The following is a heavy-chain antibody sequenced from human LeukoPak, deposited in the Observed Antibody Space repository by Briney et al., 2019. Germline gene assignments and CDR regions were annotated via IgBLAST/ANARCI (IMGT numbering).Heavy chain of an antibody. CDR2: IYYSGST. J-gene: IGHJ4*02. CDR3: ARNGQPFDY. Sequence: SETLSLTCTVSGGSISSYYWSWIRQPPGKGLEWIGYIYYSGSTNYNPSLKSRVTISVDTSKSQFPLKLSSVTAADTAVYYCARNGQPFDYWGQGTLVTVSS. D-gene: IGHD1-1*01. V-gene: IGHV4-59*01. CDR1: GGSISSYY.